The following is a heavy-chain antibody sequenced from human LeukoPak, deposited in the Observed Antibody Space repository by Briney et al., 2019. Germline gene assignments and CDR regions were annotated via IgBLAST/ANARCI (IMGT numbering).Heavy chain of an antibody. D-gene: IGHD3-22*01. CDR3: AKSYYYDSSVGY. CDR1: GFSFSSYA. Sequence: GGSLRLSCAASGFSFSSYALSWVRQAPGKGLEWVSAISGSGGSTYYADSVKGRFTISRDNSKNTLYLQMNSLRAGDTAVYYCAKSYYYDSSVGYWGQGTLVTVSS. J-gene: IGHJ4*02. V-gene: IGHV3-23*01. CDR2: ISGSGGST.